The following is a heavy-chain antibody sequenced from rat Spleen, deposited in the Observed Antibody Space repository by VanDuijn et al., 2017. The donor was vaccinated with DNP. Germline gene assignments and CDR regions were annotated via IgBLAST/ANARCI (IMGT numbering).Heavy chain of an antibody. J-gene: IGHJ2*01. CDR1: GFTFSNYG. Sequence: EVQLVESGGGLVQPGRSMKLSCAASGFTFSNYGMHWIRQAPTKGLEWVASISDSGGFTCYRDSVKGRFSLSRDNAKSTLYLQVNSLRSEDTATYYCATDLGDYGGYWGQGVMVTVSS. CDR2: ISDSGGFT. D-gene: IGHD1-11*01. CDR3: ATDLGDYGGY. V-gene: IGHV5-19*01.